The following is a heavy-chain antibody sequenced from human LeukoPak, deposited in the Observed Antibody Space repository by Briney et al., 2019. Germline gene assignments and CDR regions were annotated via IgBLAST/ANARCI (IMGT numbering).Heavy chain of an antibody. CDR1: GFTVSSNY. V-gene: IGHV3-53*05. Sequence: GGSLRLSCAASGFTVSSNYMSWVRQAPGKGLEWVSVIYSGGSTYYADSVKGRFTISRDNAKNSLYLQMNSLRAEDTALYYCAKGTGYSSSWLFDYWGQGTLVTVSS. D-gene: IGHD6-13*01. CDR2: IYSGGST. CDR3: AKGTGYSSSWLFDY. J-gene: IGHJ4*02.